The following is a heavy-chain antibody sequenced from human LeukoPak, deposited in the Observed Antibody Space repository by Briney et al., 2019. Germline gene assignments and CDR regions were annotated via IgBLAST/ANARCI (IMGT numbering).Heavy chain of an antibody. Sequence: GGSLRLSCAASGFTFSSYGMHWVRQAPGKGLEWVAVIWYDGSNKYYADSVKGRFTISRDNSKNTLYLQMNSLRAEDTAVYYCAKEDSPLALWFGEPRWFDYWGQGTLVTVSS. V-gene: IGHV3-30*02. CDR2: IWYDGSNK. CDR3: AKEDSPLALWFGEPRWFDY. CDR1: GFTFSSYG. D-gene: IGHD3-10*01. J-gene: IGHJ4*02.